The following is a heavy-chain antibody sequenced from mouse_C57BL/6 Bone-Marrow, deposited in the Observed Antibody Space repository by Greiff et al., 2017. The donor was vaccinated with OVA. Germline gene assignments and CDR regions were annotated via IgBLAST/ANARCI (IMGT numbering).Heavy chain of an antibody. CDR3: AIDSSGFWFAY. CDR1: GYTFTSYW. J-gene: IGHJ3*01. CDR2: IDPSDSYT. V-gene: IGHV1-69*01. Sequence: QVQLKQPGAELVMPGASVKLSCKASGYTFTSYWMHWVKQRPGPGLEWIGEIDPSDSYTNYNQKFQGKSTLTVDKSSSTAYMQLSSLTSEDSAVYYCAIDSSGFWFAYWGQGTLVTVSA. D-gene: IGHD3-2*02.